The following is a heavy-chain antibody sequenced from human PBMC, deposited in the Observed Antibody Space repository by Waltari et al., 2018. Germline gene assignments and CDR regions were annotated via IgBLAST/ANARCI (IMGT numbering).Heavy chain of an antibody. Sequence: EVQLVESGGGLIQPGGSLRLSCAASGFTVSSNYMSWVRQAPGKGLEWVSVIYSGGSTYYADSVKGRFTISRDNSKNTLYLQMNSLRAEDTAVYYCARELEWLVPTGGAFDIWGQGTMVTVSS. CDR3: ARELEWLVPTGGAFDI. D-gene: IGHD6-19*01. V-gene: IGHV3-53*01. J-gene: IGHJ3*02. CDR1: GFTVSSNY. CDR2: IYSGGST.